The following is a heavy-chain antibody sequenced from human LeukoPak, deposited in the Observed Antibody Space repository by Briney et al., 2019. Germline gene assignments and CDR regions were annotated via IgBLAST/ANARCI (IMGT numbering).Heavy chain of an antibody. V-gene: IGHV4-4*02. CDR3: ARGSRGFDNWFDP. Sequence: SGTLSLTCAVSGGSISSSNWWSWVRQPPGKGLEWIGEIYHSGGTNYNPSLKSRVTISVDTSKNQFSLKLSSVTAADTAVYYCARGSRGFDNWFDPWGQGTLVTVSS. CDR2: IYHSGGT. CDR1: GGSISSSNW. J-gene: IGHJ5*02. D-gene: IGHD3-16*01.